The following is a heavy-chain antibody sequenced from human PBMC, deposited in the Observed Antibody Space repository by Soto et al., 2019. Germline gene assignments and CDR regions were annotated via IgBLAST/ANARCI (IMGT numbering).Heavy chain of an antibody. CDR2: ISSSSSTI. V-gene: IGHV3-48*01. CDR3: ARVITEFFELAEAFDI. Sequence: GGSLRLSCAASGFTFSSYSMNWVRQAPGKGLEWVSYISSSSSTIYYTDSVKGRFTISRDNAKNSLYLQMNSLRAEDTAVYYCARVITEFFELAEAFDIWGQGTMVTVSS. D-gene: IGHD3-3*01. J-gene: IGHJ3*02. CDR1: GFTFSSYS.